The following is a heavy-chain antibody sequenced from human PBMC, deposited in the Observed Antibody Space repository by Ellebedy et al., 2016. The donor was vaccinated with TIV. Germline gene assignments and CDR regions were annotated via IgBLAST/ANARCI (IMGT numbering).Heavy chain of an antibody. CDR3: ARIYSSSWYSLYYYYYMDV. Sequence: GGSLRLSXAASGFTFSDYYMSWIRQAPGKGLEWVSYISSSGSTIYYADSVKGRFTISRDNAKNSLCLQMNSLRAEDTAVYYCARIYSSSWYSLYYYYYMDVWGKGTTVTVSS. D-gene: IGHD6-13*01. CDR2: ISSSGSTI. J-gene: IGHJ6*03. CDR1: GFTFSDYY. V-gene: IGHV3-11*01.